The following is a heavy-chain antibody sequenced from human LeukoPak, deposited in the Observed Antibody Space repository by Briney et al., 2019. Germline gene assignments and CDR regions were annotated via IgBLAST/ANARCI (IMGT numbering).Heavy chain of an antibody. CDR2: IISGGDT. D-gene: IGHD2-15*01. CDR3: VKEIGSFGLPGFDY. J-gene: IGHJ4*02. V-gene: IGHV3-23*01. CDR1: GFTFSSYE. Sequence: GGSLRLSCAASGFTFSSYEMNWVRQAPGKGLEWVSGIISGGDTFYSASVKGRFTISRDNSKNTVYLQMNSLVDADTAIYYCVKEIGSFGLPGFDYWGQGTLVTVSS.